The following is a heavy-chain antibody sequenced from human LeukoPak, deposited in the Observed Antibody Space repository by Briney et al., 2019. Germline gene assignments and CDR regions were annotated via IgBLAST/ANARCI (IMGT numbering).Heavy chain of an antibody. D-gene: IGHD2-2*01. CDR2: ISVYNGNT. CDR1: GYTFTSYG. J-gene: IGHJ3*02. CDR3: TRAAYCSSISCYAFDI. V-gene: IGHV1-18*01. Sequence: GASVKVSCKASGYTFTSYGISWVRQAPGQGLEWMGWISVYNGNTKYTQKFQGRVTMTTDTSTSTAYMELRSLRSDDTAVYYCTRAAYCSSISCYAFDIWGQGTMVTVSS.